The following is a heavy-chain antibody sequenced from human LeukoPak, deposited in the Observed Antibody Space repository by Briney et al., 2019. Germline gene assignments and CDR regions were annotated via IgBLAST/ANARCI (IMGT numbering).Heavy chain of an antibody. J-gene: IGHJ4*02. CDR2: ISSNGGST. Sequence: GGSLRLSCAASGFSLRSYAMHWVRQATGKGLEYVSAISSNGGSTFYVNSVEGRFTISRDNSKNTLYLQMGSLRPEDMAVYYCARAPYSGSYSDYWGQGTLVTVSS. CDR1: GFSLRSYA. CDR3: ARAPYSGSYSDY. D-gene: IGHD1-26*01. V-gene: IGHV3-64*01.